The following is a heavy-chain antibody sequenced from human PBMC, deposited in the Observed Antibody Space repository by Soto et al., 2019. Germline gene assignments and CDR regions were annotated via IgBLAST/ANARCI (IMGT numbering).Heavy chain of an antibody. CDR1: GASISGHF. CDR2: IYNSGS. CDR3: AINADV. Sequence: QVQLQESGPGLVKPSETLSLTCTVSGASISGHFWSWIRQPPGQGLEWIAYIYNSGSSYNPSLKSRVTISVDPSKNQLSLKLSSVIAADSAIYYCAINADVWGQGTTVTVSS. V-gene: IGHV4-59*08. J-gene: IGHJ6*02.